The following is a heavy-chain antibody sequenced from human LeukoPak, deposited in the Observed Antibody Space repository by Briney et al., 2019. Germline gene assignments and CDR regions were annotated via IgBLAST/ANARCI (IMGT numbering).Heavy chain of an antibody. D-gene: IGHD4-17*01. CDR3: ARGTTVTTFQAGTYYYYYIDV. V-gene: IGHV4-34*01. Sequence: SETLSLTCAVYGGSFNGHHWTWIRQAPGKGLEWIGEIKHSGSTNYNPSLKSRVTISVDTSKNHFSLKLSSVTAADTGLYYSARGTTVTTFQAGTYYYYYIDVWGKGTTVAVSS. J-gene: IGHJ6*03. CDR2: IKHSGST. CDR1: GGSFNGHH.